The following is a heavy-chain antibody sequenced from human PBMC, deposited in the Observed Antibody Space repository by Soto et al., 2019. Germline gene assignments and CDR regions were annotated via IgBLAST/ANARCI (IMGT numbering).Heavy chain of an antibody. CDR3: AKRGGDCSGGNCLYFDY. V-gene: IGHV3-23*01. Sequence: AGGSLRLSCAASGFTFSSFAMSWVRQAPGKGLEWVSTINNSGTNTYYADSVKGRFTISRDDSKNTLYLQMDSLRAGDTAVYYCAKRGGDCSGGNCLYFDYWGQGTLVTVSS. D-gene: IGHD2-15*01. CDR2: INNSGTNT. CDR1: GFTFSSFA. J-gene: IGHJ4*02.